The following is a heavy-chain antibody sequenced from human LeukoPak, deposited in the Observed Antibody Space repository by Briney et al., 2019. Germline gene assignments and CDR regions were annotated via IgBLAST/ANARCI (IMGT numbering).Heavy chain of an antibody. J-gene: IGHJ6*03. Sequence: PSETLSLTCAVSGGSISSGGYSWSWVRQPPGKDLEWIGYIYPSGYTYYNPSLKSRVTISIDGSKNQFSLKLSSVTAADTAVYYCARLSFLERYYYYMDVWGKGTTVTVSS. CDR3: ARLSFLERYYYYMDV. D-gene: IGHD3-3*02. CDR2: IYPSGYT. CDR1: GGSISSGGYS. V-gene: IGHV4-30-2*02.